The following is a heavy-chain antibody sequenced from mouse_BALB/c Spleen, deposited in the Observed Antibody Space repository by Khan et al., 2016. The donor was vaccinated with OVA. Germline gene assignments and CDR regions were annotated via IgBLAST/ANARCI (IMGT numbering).Heavy chain of an antibody. D-gene: IGHD1-1*01. V-gene: IGHV3-2*02. CDR3: ARSVTITTVLATDLDY. CDR2: ISYSGRT. J-gene: IGHJ2*01. CDR1: GYSITSDYA. Sequence: EVQLQESGPGLVKPSQSLSLTCTVTGYSITSDYAWNWIRQFPGNKLEWMGYISYSGRTSYNPSLKSRISITRDTSTKQFFLQLNSVTTEDTATYYCARSVTITTVLATDLDYWGQGTTLTVSS.